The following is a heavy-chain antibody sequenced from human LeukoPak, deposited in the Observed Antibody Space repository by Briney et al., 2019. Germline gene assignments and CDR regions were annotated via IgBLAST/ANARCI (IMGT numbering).Heavy chain of an antibody. Sequence: PGGSLRLSCEASQFTFSRFAMSRIRQAPGTGLEWVSTLSGSGTATYYADSVKGRLTTSRDNSKDTLYLQMDNLRADDTAVYYCAKHLGSHSFLFYYMDVWGTGTSVIVSS. D-gene: IGHD2-21*01. J-gene: IGHJ6*03. CDR1: QFTFSRFA. V-gene: IGHV3-23*01. CDR2: LSGSGTAT. CDR3: AKHLGSHSFLFYYMDV.